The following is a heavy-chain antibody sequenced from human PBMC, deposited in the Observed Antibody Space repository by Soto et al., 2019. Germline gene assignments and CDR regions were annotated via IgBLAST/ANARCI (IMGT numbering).Heavy chain of an antibody. Sequence: GGSLRLSCEASGFSFSRHSMNWVRQAPGKGLEWVSSIGNDPSYLYYAGSVKGRFTISRDNSKNTLYLQMNSLRAEDTAVYYCAKGSYRPHDYWGQGTLVTVSS. J-gene: IGHJ4*02. CDR2: IGNDPSYL. CDR3: AKGSYRPHDY. D-gene: IGHD1-26*01. CDR1: GFSFSRHS. V-gene: IGHV3-21*04.